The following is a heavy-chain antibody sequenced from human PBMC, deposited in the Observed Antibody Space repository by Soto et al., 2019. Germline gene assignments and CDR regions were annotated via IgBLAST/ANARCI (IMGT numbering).Heavy chain of an antibody. D-gene: IGHD1-26*01. Sequence: HGESLKISCKGSGYSFYNYWIGWVRQMPGKGLEWMGMIYPADSDTRYRPSFQGQVTISADRSINTAYLQWSSLKASDTAIYYCARFVTWGGSSPTGEAIWGRGTLSPSPQ. CDR1: GYSFYNYW. J-gene: IGHJ1*01. V-gene: IGHV5-51*01. CDR3: ARFVTWGGSSPTGEAI. CDR2: IYPADSDT.